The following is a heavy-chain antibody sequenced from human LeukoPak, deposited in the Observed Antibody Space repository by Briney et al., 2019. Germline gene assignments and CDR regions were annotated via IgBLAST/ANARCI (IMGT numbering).Heavy chain of an antibody. CDR1: GGSISSGSYY. Sequence: SETLSLTCTVSGGSISSGSYYWSWIRQPAGKGLEWIGRIYTSGSTNYNPSLKSRVTISVDTSKNQFSLKLSSATAADTAVYYCARSGRDGYNYYYYYWGQGTLVTVSS. CDR2: IYTSGST. V-gene: IGHV4-61*02. CDR3: ARSGRDGYNYYYYY. D-gene: IGHD5-24*01. J-gene: IGHJ4*02.